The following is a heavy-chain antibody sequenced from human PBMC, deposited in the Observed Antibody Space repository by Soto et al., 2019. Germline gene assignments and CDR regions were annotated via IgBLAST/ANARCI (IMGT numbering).Heavy chain of an antibody. Sequence: PSETLSLTCAVYGGSFSGYYWSWIRQPPGKGLEWIGEINHSGSTNYSPSLKSRVTISLDTSKNQFSLNLNSVTAADTAVYYCARMRSSTLYYFDYCGQGPLVPVYS. CDR1: GGSFSGYY. CDR3: ARMRSSTLYYFDY. CDR2: INHSGST. D-gene: IGHD6-13*01. J-gene: IGHJ4*02. V-gene: IGHV4-34*01.